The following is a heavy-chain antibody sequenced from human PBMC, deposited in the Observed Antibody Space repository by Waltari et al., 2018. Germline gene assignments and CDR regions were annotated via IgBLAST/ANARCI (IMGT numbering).Heavy chain of an antibody. Sequence: EVQLVEAGGGLVRPGGSVRPSCAAAGFTFGIHWLIVLRQAPGKGLEWVANIKQDGSEKYYVDSVKGLFTISRDNAKNSLYLQMNSLRAEDTAVYYCARDLYGGNLRFDYWGQGTLVTVSS. D-gene: IGHD2-15*01. CDR3: ARDLYGGNLRFDY. CDR1: GFTFGIHW. CDR2: IKQDGSEK. V-gene: IGHV3-7*01. J-gene: IGHJ4*02.